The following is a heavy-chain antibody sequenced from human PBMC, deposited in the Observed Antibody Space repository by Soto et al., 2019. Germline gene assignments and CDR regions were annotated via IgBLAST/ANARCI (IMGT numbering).Heavy chain of an antibody. CDR1: GFTFSSYS. CDR3: ARGGSGWNYYYYGMDV. J-gene: IGHJ6*02. V-gene: IGHV3-21*01. D-gene: IGHD6-19*01. Sequence: PGGSLRLSCAASGFTFSSYSMNWVRQAPGKGLEWVSSISSSSSYIYYSDSVKGRFTISRDNAKNSLYRQMNSLRAEDTAVYYCARGGSGWNYYYYGMDVWGQGTTVTVSS. CDR2: ISSSSSYI.